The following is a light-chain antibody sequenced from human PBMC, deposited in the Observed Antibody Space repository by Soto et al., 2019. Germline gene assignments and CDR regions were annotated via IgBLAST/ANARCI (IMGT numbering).Light chain of an antibody. CDR3: QQYNSWPPLT. J-gene: IGKJ4*01. CDR1: QTVGTN. V-gene: IGKV3-15*01. CDR2: GAS. Sequence: ERVMTQSPVTLSVSPGERATLSCRASQTVGTNLAWYQQTPGQAPRLLIYGASTRATGIPARFSGSGSATEFTLTISSLQSEDFAVYYCQQYNSWPPLTFGGGTKVEIK.